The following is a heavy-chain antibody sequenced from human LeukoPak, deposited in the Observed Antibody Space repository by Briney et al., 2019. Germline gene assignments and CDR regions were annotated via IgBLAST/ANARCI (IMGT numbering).Heavy chain of an antibody. D-gene: IGHD3-22*01. CDR3: ARVFSNGIDY. J-gene: IGHJ4*02. CDR1: GGSFSGYY. V-gene: IGHV4-59*08. CDR2: IYYSGST. Sequence: SETLSLTCAVYGGSFSGYYWSWIRQPPGKGLEWIGYIYYSGSTNYNPSLKSRVTISVDTSKNQFSLKLTSVTAADTAVYYCARVFSNGIDYWGQGTLVTVSS.